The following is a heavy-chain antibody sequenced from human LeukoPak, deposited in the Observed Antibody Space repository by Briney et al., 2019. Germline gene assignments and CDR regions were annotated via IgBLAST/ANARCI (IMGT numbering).Heavy chain of an antibody. J-gene: IGHJ5*02. CDR3: ARYYLQWLARSTNWFDP. Sequence: SETLSLTCAVYGGSFSGYYWSWIRQPPGKGLEWIGEINHSGSTNHNPSLKSRVTISVDTSKNQFSLKLSSVTAADTAVYYCARYYLQWLARSTNWFDPWGQGTLVTVSS. D-gene: IGHD6-19*01. V-gene: IGHV4-34*01. CDR1: GGSFSGYY. CDR2: INHSGST.